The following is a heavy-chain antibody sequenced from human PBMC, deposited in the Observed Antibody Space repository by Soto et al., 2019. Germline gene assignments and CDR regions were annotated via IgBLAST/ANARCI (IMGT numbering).Heavy chain of an antibody. V-gene: IGHV4-39*01. CDR2: IYYRRST. Sequence: QLQLQESGPGLVKPSETLSLTCTVSDGSISSSNYYWGWVRQPPGKGLEWVGDIYYRRSTYYTPSLNSRVTISVDTSKNQCSLKLSSVIAADTAVYYCARFQRSGRFFDHWGQGTLVTVSS. D-gene: IGHD1-1*01. CDR1: DGSISSSNYY. J-gene: IGHJ4*02. CDR3: ARFQRSGRFFDH.